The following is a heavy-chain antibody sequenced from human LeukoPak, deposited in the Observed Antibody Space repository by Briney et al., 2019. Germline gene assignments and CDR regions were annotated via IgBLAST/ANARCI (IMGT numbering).Heavy chain of an antibody. CDR3: AKGINYYGSGFDY. D-gene: IGHD3-10*01. V-gene: IGHV3-30*02. CDR1: GFTFSSYG. J-gene: IGHJ4*02. CDR2: IRYDGSNK. Sequence: PGRSLRLSCAASGFTFSSYGMHWVRQAPGKGLEWVAFIRYDGSNKYYADSVKGRFTISRDNSKNTLYLQMNSLRAEDTAVYYCAKGINYYGSGFDYWGQGTLVTVSS.